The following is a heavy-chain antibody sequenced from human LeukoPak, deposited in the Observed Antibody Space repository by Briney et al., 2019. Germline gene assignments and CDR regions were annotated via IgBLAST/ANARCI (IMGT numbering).Heavy chain of an antibody. V-gene: IGHV3-74*01. Sequence: GGSLRLSCAASGFTFSAYDMNWVRQTPGKGLVWVSRITNDGSSTTYADSVKGRFTISRDNAKNSLYLQMNSLRPEDTALYYCAKDWSGGYNHYYFDYWGQGTLVTVSS. CDR3: AKDWSGGYNHYYFDY. J-gene: IGHJ4*02. D-gene: IGHD2-8*02. CDR1: GFTFSAYD. CDR2: ITNDGSST.